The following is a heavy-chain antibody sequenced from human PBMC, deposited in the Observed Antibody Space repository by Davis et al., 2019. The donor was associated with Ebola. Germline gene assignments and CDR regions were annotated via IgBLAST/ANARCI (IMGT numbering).Heavy chain of an antibody. CDR2: IYPGDSDT. J-gene: IGHJ4*02. CDR3: ARRGDWGFFFDL. CDR1: EYSFPNHW. Sequence: GGSLRLSCQGSEYSFPNHWIAWVRQLPGKGLEWVGFIYPGDSDTKYSPSFQGQVTISVDRSIDTAYLQWSSLRASDTAMYYCARRGDWGFFFDLWGQGTLVTVSS. D-gene: IGHD2-21*02. V-gene: IGHV5-51*01.